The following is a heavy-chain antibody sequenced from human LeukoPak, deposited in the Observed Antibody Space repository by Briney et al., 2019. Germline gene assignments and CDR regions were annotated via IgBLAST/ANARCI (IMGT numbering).Heavy chain of an antibody. J-gene: IGHJ4*02. CDR3: ARQSTVVTFDY. Sequence: SETLSLTCTVSGGSISRYYWSWLRQPPGKGLEWIGYIYYSGSTNYNPSLKSRVTISVDTSKNQFSLKLSSVTAADSAVYYCARQSTVVTFDYWGQGALVTVSS. CDR1: GGSISRYY. D-gene: IGHD4-23*01. CDR2: IYYSGST. V-gene: IGHV4-59*08.